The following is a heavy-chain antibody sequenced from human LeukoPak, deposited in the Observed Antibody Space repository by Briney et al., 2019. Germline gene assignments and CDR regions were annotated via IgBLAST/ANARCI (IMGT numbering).Heavy chain of an antibody. D-gene: IGHD3-22*01. CDR3: ATYDSGGYCDY. CDR1: GFTFSSYA. Sequence: GGSLRLSWAASGFTFSSYAMSWVRQAPGKGLEWVGRIKSKTDNGTTAYAAPVKGRFTISRDDSKNTLYLQMDSLRTEDTAMYYCATYDSGGYCDYWGQGTLVTVSS. J-gene: IGHJ4*02. CDR2: IKSKTDNGTT. V-gene: IGHV3-15*01.